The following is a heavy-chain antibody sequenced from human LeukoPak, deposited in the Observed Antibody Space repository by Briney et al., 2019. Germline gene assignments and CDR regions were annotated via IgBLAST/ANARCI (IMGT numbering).Heavy chain of an antibody. V-gene: IGHV4-61*02. CDR1: GGSISSGSYY. CDR2: IYTSGST. Sequence: SETLSLTCTVSGGSISSGSYYWSWIRQPAGKGLEWIGRIYTSGSTNYNPSLKSRVTISVDTSTNQFSLKLSSVTAADTAVYYCARGSSSPLDYWGQGTLVTVSS. J-gene: IGHJ4*02. CDR3: ARGSSSPLDY. D-gene: IGHD6-6*01.